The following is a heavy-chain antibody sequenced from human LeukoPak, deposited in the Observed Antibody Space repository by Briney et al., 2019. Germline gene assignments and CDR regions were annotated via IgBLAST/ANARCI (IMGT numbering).Heavy chain of an antibody. V-gene: IGHV3-7*03. CDR1: TFTFSNYW. CDR2: IKQDGSEK. D-gene: IGHD1-14*01. CDR3: ARDVLAAGATGTFDI. Sequence: PGGSLRLSCAASTFTFSNYWMSWVRQAPGKGLEWVANIKQDGSEKYYVDSVKGRFTISRDNAKTSLYLQMNSLRAEDTAVYYCARDVLAAGATGTFDIWGQGTVVTVSS. J-gene: IGHJ3*02.